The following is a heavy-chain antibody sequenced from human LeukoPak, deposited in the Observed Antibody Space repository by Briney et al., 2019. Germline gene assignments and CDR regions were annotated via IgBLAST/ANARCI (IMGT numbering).Heavy chain of an antibody. V-gene: IGHV4-39*07. Sequence: SETLSLTCTVSGDSISSSSYDWGWIRQPPGKGLEWSGSIYYRGSTYYNPSLKSRVTISVDTSKNQFSLKLSSVTAADTAVYYCARLSDCSGGSCYSEGYYFDYWGQGTLVTVSS. J-gene: IGHJ4*02. CDR3: ARLSDCSGGSCYSEGYYFDY. CDR1: GDSISSSSYD. CDR2: IYYRGST. D-gene: IGHD2-15*01.